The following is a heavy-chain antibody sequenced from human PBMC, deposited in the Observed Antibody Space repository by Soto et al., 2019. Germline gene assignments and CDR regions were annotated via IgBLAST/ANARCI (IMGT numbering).Heavy chain of an antibody. CDR2: ISGSGGST. V-gene: IGHV3-23*01. CDR3: VKVGAYCGGDCYTEYYFDY. CDR1: GFTFSSYA. Sequence: GGSLRLSCAASGFTFSSYAMSWVRQAPGKGLEWVSAISGSGGSTYYADSVKDRFTISRDNSKNTLYLQMNSLRAEDTAVYYCVKVGAYCGGDCYTEYYFDYWGQGTLVTVSS. D-gene: IGHD2-21*02. J-gene: IGHJ4*02.